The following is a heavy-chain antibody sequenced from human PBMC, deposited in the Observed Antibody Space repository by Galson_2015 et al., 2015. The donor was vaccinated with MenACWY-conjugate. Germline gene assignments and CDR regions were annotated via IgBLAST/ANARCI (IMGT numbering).Heavy chain of an antibody. J-gene: IGHJ3*02. D-gene: IGHD5-12*01. CDR2: IYPGDSNT. V-gene: IGHV5-51*01. CDR1: GYSFTSYW. Sequence: QSGAEVKQPGESLKISCKGSGYSFTSYWIAWVRQMPGKGLEWMGIIYPGDSNTKYSPSFQGQVTISADKSITTAYLQWSSLKASDTAMYYCARQGGRYAGSLDIWGRGTMVTVSS. CDR3: ARQGGRYAGSLDI.